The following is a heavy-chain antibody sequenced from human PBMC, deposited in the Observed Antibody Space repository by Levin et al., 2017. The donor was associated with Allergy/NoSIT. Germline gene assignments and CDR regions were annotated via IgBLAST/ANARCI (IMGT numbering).Heavy chain of an antibody. Sequence: LGESLKISCQGSGYNFISHWIAWVRQMPGKGLEWMGVIYPGDSETRYCPSFQGQVTISADKSKTTAYLQWNSLRASDTAMYYCARLDIVPDVWGQGTLVTVSS. V-gene: IGHV5-51*01. CDR2: IYPGDSET. CDR3: ARLDIVPDV. J-gene: IGHJ4*02. D-gene: IGHD2-2*01. CDR1: GYNFISHW.